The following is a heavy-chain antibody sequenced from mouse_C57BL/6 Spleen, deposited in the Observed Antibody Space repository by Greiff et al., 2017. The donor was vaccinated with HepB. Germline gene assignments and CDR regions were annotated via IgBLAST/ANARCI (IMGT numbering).Heavy chain of an antibody. CDR3: ARGGYYGSSYWYFDV. J-gene: IGHJ1*03. D-gene: IGHD1-1*01. CDR1: GYSFTGYY. V-gene: IGHV1-42*01. Sequence: VQLQQSGPELVKPGASVKISCKASGYSFTGYYMNWVKQSPENSLEWIGEINPSTGGTTYNQKFKAKATLTVDKSSSTAYMQLKSLTSEDSAVYYCARGGYYGSSYWYFDVWGTGTTVTVSS. CDR2: INPSTGGT.